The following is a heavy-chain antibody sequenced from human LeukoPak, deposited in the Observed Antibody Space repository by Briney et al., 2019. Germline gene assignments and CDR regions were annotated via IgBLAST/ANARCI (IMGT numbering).Heavy chain of an antibody. CDR1: GFPFSSYS. CDR3: ARDHVVSGSHTEVFDL. V-gene: IGHV3-48*02. CDR2: ISSSGTI. J-gene: IGHJ2*01. Sequence: PGGSLRLSCAASGFPFSSYSMNWVRQAPGKGLEWVSYISSSGTIYPDSVKGRFTISRDNAKNSLYLQMDSLRDEDTAVYYCARDHVVSGSHTEVFDLWGRGTLVTVSS. D-gene: IGHD1-26*01.